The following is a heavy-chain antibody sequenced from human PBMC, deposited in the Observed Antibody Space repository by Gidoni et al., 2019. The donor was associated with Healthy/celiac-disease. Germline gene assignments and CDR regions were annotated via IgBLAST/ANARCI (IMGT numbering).Heavy chain of an antibody. Sequence: QVQLVQSGAEVKKPGASVKVSCKVSGYTLTELSMHWVRQAPGRGLEWMGGFDPEDGETIYAQKFQGRVTMTEDTSTDSAYMELSSLTSEDTAVYYCVTDSEYIYGDPPNLDYWGQGTLVTVSS. J-gene: IGHJ4*02. CDR3: VTDSEYIYGDPPNLDY. D-gene: IGHD5-18*01. CDR2: FDPEDGET. V-gene: IGHV1-24*01. CDR1: GYTLTELS.